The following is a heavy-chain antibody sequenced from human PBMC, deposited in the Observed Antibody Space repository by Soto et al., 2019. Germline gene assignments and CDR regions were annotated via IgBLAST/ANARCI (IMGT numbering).Heavy chain of an antibody. Sequence: SETLSLTCSVSGYSVSSSDYYWAWIRQPPGKGLEWIGSMLYSGLTYYNPSPKSRVTLSVDTSKNQFSVGLNSVTASDTAVYYCAPLSVSLSGPYGIHVWGQGTTVTVSS. CDR2: MLYSGLT. D-gene: IGHD2-15*01. V-gene: IGHV4-39*01. CDR3: APLSVSLSGPYGIHV. J-gene: IGHJ6*02. CDR1: GYSVSSSDYY.